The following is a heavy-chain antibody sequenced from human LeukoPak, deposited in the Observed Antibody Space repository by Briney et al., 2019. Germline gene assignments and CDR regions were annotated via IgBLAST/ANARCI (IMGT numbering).Heavy chain of an antibody. CDR2: INTNGPNT. J-gene: IGHJ4*02. V-gene: IGHV3-64*05. CDR3: VKGLDYSSSQMDS. Sequence: GGSLSLSCSASGFTFKSYAMHWVRQAPGKGLEYVSSINTNGPNTYHADSVKGRFTISRDNSRNKVYVQMNSLTPEDTAVYYCVKGLDYSSSQMDSWGQGTLVTVSS. CDR1: GFTFKSYA. D-gene: IGHD6-6*01.